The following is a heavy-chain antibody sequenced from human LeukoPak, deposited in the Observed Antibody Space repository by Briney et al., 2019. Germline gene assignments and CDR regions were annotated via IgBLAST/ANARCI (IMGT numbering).Heavy chain of an antibody. CDR3: AREGFLRPDTSSSGFDS. Sequence: GGSLRLSCAASGFTFSNDAMHWVRQAPGKGLEWVAVIAYDGSFKHYTDSVKGRFTISRDNSKNTLFLQMNSLRVEDSAVYYCAREGFLRPDTSSSGFDSWGQGTLVTVSS. D-gene: IGHD6-6*01. CDR1: GFTFSNDA. J-gene: IGHJ4*02. V-gene: IGHV3-30*04. CDR2: IAYDGSFK.